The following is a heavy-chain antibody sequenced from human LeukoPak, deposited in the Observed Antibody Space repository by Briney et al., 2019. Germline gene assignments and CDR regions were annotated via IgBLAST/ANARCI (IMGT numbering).Heavy chain of an antibody. D-gene: IGHD3-22*01. CDR2: IYPGDSDT. CDR1: GYSFTTYW. V-gene: IGHV5-51*01. CDR3: ARRAYYYDSSGYGPCDY. J-gene: IGHJ4*02. Sequence: GESLKISCKGSGYSFTTYWIGWVRQMPGKGLEWMGTIYPGDSDTRYSPSFQGQVTISADKSISTAYLHWSSLKASDTAMYYCARRAYYYDSSGYGPCDYWGQGTLVTVSS.